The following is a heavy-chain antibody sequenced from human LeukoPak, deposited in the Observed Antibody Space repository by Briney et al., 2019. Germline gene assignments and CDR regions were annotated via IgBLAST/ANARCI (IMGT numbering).Heavy chain of an antibody. CDR2: ISSSSSTI. CDR1: GSTFSSYS. Sequence: GGSLRLSCAASGSTFSSYSMNWVRQAPGKGLEWVSYISSSSSTIYYADSVRGRFTISRDNAKNSLYLQMNSLRAEDTAVYFCAREGYIVSTMYFDSWGQGTLVSVSS. CDR3: AREGYIVSTMYFDS. J-gene: IGHJ4*02. D-gene: IGHD5/OR15-5a*01. V-gene: IGHV3-48*01.